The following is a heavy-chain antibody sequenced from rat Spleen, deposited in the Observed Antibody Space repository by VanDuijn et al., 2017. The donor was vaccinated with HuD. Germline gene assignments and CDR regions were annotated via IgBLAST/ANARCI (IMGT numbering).Heavy chain of an antibody. Sequence: EVQLVESGGGLVQPGRSLKLSCAASGFTFSNYYMAWVRQAPTKGLEWVAYISTGGGSTYYRDSVKGRFTISRDNAKSTLYLQMDSLRSEDTATYYCTTDSGGYSEGWYFDFWGPGTMVTGSS. CDR3: TTDSGGYSEGWYFDF. CDR2: ISTGGGST. V-gene: IGHV5-27*01. J-gene: IGHJ1*01. CDR1: GFTFSNYY. D-gene: IGHD1-11*01.